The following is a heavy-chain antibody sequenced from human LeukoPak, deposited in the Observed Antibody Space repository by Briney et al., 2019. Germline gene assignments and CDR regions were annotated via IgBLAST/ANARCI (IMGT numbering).Heavy chain of an antibody. Sequence: GESLKISCKGSGYSFRSSWIGWVRQMPGKGLEWTEIIYPGDSDTRYSPSFQGQVTFSADKSICTAYLQWSSLKATDTAMYYCARSRSSWSPFDYWGQGTLVSVSS. J-gene: IGHJ4*01. CDR1: GYSFRSSW. D-gene: IGHD6-19*01. CDR3: ARSRSSWSPFDY. V-gene: IGHV5-51*01. CDR2: IYPGDSDT.